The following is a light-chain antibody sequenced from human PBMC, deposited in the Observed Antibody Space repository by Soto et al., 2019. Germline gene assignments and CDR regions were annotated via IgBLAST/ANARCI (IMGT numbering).Light chain of an antibody. J-gene: IGKJ4*01. CDR1: QSVSSSY. CDR2: GAS. Sequence: EIVLTQSPGTLSLSPGERATLSCRASQSVSSSYLAWYQQKPGQAPRLLNYGASSRATGIPDRFSGSGSGTDFTLSISRLEPEDCAVYDCQQYGSSPTFGGGTKVEIK. CDR3: QQYGSSPT. V-gene: IGKV3-20*01.